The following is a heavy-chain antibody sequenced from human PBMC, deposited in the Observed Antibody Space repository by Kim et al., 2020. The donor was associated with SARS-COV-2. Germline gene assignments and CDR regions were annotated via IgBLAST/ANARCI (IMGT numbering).Heavy chain of an antibody. V-gene: IGHV4-61*01. D-gene: IGHD5-18*01. J-gene: IGHJ4*02. CDR1: GGSVSSGSYF. Sequence: SETLSLTCTVSGGSVSSGSYFWSWIRQPPGKGLEWIGHIYYSGSTNYNPSLKSRVTISADTSKNQFSLKLSSVTAADTAVYYCARVDTVMVRVDYWGRGTRVTVSP. CDR3: ARVDTVMVRVDY. CDR2: IYYSGST.